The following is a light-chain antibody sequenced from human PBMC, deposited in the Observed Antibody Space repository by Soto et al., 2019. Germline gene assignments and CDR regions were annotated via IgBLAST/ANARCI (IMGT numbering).Light chain of an antibody. CDR3: SSFTSNRIYV. V-gene: IGLV2-14*03. CDR1: HNDIGTYDY. CDR2: GVT. Sequence: QSALAQPTSVSGSPGRSITISCTGNHNDIGTYDYVSWYQQHPGRAPRLLIHGVTTRPSGISGRFSASKSGLTASLTISGLQPEDEADYYCSSFTSNRIYVFGPGTKVTAL. J-gene: IGLJ1*01.